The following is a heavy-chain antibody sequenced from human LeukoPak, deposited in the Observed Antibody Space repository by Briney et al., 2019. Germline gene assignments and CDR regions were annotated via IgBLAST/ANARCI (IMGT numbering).Heavy chain of an antibody. Sequence: ASVKVSCKASGYTFTSYGISWVRQAPGQGLEWMGWISAYNGNTNYAQKLQGRVTMTTDTSTSTAYMELSSLRSEDTAVYYCAIGVTIFEGQSLGWFDPWGQGTLVTVSS. CDR2: ISAYNGNT. V-gene: IGHV1-18*01. D-gene: IGHD3-3*01. CDR3: AIGVTIFEGQSLGWFDP. J-gene: IGHJ5*02. CDR1: GYTFTSYG.